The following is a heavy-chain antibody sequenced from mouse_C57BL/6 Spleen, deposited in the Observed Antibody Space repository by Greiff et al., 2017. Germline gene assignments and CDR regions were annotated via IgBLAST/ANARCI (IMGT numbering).Heavy chain of an antibody. CDR1: GYTFTDYE. CDR2: IDPETGGT. CDR3: TRWGANYGSSYFAY. D-gene: IGHD1-1*01. Sequence: VQLQQSGAELVRPGASVTLSCKASGYTFTDYEMHWVKQTPVHGLEWIGAIDPETGGTAYNQKFKGKAILTADKSSSTAYMELRSLTSEDSAVXYCTRWGANYGSSYFAYWGQGTLVTVSA. V-gene: IGHV1-15*01. J-gene: IGHJ3*01.